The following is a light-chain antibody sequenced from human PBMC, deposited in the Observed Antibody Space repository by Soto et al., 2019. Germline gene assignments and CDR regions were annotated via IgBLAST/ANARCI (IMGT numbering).Light chain of an antibody. CDR3: AAWDDSLSGPGWV. Sequence: QSVLTQPPSASGTPGQRVSISCSGSSSNIGSNYVYWYQQLPGTAPKLLISKNDQRPSGVPDRISGSKSGASASLDISGLRSEDEADYHCAAWDDSLSGPGWVFGGGTKLTVL. J-gene: IGLJ3*02. CDR2: KND. CDR1: SSNIGSNY. V-gene: IGLV1-47*01.